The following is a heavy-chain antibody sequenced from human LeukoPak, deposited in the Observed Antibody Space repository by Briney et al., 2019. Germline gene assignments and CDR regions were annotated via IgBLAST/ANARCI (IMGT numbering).Heavy chain of an antibody. D-gene: IGHD5-18*01. CDR1: GGSFSGYY. CDR3: ARGGIRLWFRGTYFDY. J-gene: IGHJ4*02. CDR2: INHSGST. Sequence: SETLSLTCAVYGGSFSGYYWSWIRQPPGKGLEWIGEINHSGSTNYNPSLKSRVTISVDTSKNQFSLKLSSVTAADTAVYYCARGGIRLWFRGTYFDYWGQGTLVTVSS. V-gene: IGHV4-34*01.